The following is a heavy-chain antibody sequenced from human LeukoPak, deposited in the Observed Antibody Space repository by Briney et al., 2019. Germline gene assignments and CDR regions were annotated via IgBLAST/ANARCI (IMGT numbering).Heavy chain of an antibody. CDR3: AKAVGPRGGDWFDL. CDR1: GYTFTSYF. V-gene: IGHV1-46*01. J-gene: IGHJ5*02. Sequence: ASVKVSCTPSGYTFTSYFMHSVRQSPGQRLEWMGVVNPRIGSTTSSQTLQGRVTMTRDTSANTVYMELSSLRSEDTAVYYGAKAVGPRGGDWFDLWGWGTGAIVSA. D-gene: IGHD1-26*01. CDR2: VNPRIGST.